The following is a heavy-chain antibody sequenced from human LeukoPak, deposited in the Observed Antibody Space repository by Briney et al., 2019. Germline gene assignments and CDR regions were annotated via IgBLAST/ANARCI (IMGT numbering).Heavy chain of an antibody. CDR3: AREYYDFWSGQSLHFDY. CDR2: INHSGST. V-gene: IGHV4-34*01. J-gene: IGHJ4*02. Sequence: SETLSLTCTVSGGSVSGYYWSWIRQPPGKGLEWIGEINHSGSTNYNPSLKSRVTISVDTSKNQFSLKLSSVTAAGTAVYYCAREYYDFWSGQSLHFDYWGQGTLVTVSS. D-gene: IGHD3-3*01. CDR1: GGSVSGYY.